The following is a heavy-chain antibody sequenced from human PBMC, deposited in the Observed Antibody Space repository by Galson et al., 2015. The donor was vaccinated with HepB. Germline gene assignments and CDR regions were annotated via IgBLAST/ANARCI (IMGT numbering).Heavy chain of an antibody. CDR2: ITDTGGRT. D-gene: IGHD6-13*01. V-gene: IGHV3-23*01. Sequence: SLRLSCAASGFRFRGYAMAWVRQAPGKGLEWVSSITDTGGRTFYADSVRGRFTISRDNFKNTLFLQMNSLKAEDTAVYYCGKSSSWPYYFDYWGQGTLVTVSS. CDR3: GKSSSWPYYFDY. J-gene: IGHJ4*02. CDR1: GFRFRGYA.